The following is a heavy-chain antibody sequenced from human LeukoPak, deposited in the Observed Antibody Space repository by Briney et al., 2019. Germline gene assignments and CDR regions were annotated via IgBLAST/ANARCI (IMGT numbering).Heavy chain of an antibody. CDR2: IGGSGSGTTI. CDR1: GFTFSDYY. Sequence: PGGSLRLSCAASGFTFSDYYMSWIRQAPEKGLEWVSHIGGSGSGTTIYYADSVKGRFTISRDNAKNSLYLQLNSLRAEDTAVYYCARTRQSGSGYFQHWGQGTLVTVSS. J-gene: IGHJ1*01. D-gene: IGHD3-10*01. V-gene: IGHV3-11*01. CDR3: ARTRQSGSGYFQH.